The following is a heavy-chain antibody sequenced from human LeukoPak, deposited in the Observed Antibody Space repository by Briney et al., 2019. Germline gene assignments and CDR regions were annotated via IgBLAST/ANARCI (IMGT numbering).Heavy chain of an antibody. D-gene: IGHD2-2*01. J-gene: IGHJ4*02. CDR1: GFTFSSYE. V-gene: IGHV3-48*03. CDR2: ISSSGSTI. CDR3: ARDKGYCSSTSRYAYFDY. Sequence: GGSLRLSCAASGFTFSSYEMNWVRQAPGKGREWVSYISSSGSTIYYADSVKGRFTISRDNAKNSLYLQMNSLRAEDTAVYYCARDKGYCSSTSRYAYFDYWGQGTLVTVSS.